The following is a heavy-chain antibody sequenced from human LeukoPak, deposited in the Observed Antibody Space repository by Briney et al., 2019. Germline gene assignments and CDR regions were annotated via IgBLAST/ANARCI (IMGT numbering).Heavy chain of an antibody. Sequence: GGSLRLSCAASGFTISSYGMHWVRQPPGKGLEWVAVMWYDGSSKYYADSVKGRFTISRDNSKNTLYLQMNSLRAEDTAVYYCAKGAWPVVVVAVHFDYWGQGTLVTVSS. V-gene: IGHV3-30*02. D-gene: IGHD2-15*01. J-gene: IGHJ4*02. CDR3: AKGAWPVVVVAVHFDY. CDR1: GFTISSYG. CDR2: MWYDGSSK.